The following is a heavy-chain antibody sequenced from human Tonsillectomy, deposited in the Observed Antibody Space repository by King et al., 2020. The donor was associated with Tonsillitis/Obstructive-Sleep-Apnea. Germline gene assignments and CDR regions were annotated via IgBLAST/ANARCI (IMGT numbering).Heavy chain of an antibody. CDR3: AKAIVVGAWWFDP. CDR2: ISYDGSNK. CDR1: GFTFSSYG. J-gene: IGHJ5*02. D-gene: IGHD2-21*01. Sequence: QLVQSGGGVVQPGRSLRLSCAASGFTFSSYGMHCVRQAPGKGLEWVAVISYDGSNKYYADSVKGRFTISRDNSKNTLYLQMNSLRAEDTAVYYCAKAIVVGAWWFDPWGQGTLVTVSS. V-gene: IGHV3-30*18.